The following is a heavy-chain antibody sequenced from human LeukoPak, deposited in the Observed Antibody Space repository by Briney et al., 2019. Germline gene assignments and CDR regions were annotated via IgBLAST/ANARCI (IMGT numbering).Heavy chain of an antibody. CDR1: GFAVGNAW. Sequence: PGGSLRLSCAASGFAVGNAWMSWVRQAPGKGLEWVGRVKGKSSGGTSDYAAVVKGRSTISRDDSENTLYLQMNSLKTEDTGVYYCAASTVSGGFDIWGQGTMVTVSS. CDR2: VKGKSSGGTS. D-gene: IGHD1-14*01. CDR3: AASTVSGGFDI. J-gene: IGHJ3*02. V-gene: IGHV3-15*05.